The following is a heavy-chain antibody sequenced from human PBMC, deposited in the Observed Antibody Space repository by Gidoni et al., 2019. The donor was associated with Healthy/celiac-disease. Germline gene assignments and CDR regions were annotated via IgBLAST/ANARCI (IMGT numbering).Heavy chain of an antibody. J-gene: IGHJ6*02. D-gene: IGHD3-3*01. CDR1: RGPISSGGYY. V-gene: IGHV4-31*03. CDR2: TYYRGST. CDR3: AREGGRPYYDFWTGSGGGMDV. Sequence: QVQLQESGPGLVQPSQTLSLTCTVSRGPISSGGYYWSWLRQPPGKGLEWIGYTYYRGSTYYNPSLKSRVTISVDTSKNQFSLKLSSGTAADTAVYYCAREGGRPYYDFWTGSGGGMDVWGQGTTVTVSS.